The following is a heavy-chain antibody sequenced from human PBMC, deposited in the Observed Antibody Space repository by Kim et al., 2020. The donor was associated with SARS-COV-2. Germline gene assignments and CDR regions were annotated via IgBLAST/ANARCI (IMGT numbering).Heavy chain of an antibody. V-gene: IGHV4-34*01. CDR1: GGSFSGYY. Sequence: SETLSLTCAVYGGSFSGYYWSWIGQPQGKGLEWIGEINHSGSPTYNPSLKSRVTISVDTSKNQFSLKLSSVTAADTAVYYCQGIVGRYYYGMDVWCQGTTVTVSS. CDR3: QGIVGRYYYGMDV. J-gene: IGHJ6*02. CDR2: INHSGSP. D-gene: IGHD3-22*01.